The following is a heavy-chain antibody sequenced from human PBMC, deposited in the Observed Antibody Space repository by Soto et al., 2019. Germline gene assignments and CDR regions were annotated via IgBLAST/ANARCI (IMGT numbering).Heavy chain of an antibody. D-gene: IGHD3-10*01. V-gene: IGHV3-64D*06. CDR2: ISSNGGST. CDR3: VRGGDYYYYGMDV. CDR1: GFTFSSYA. Sequence: PGGSLRLSCSASGFTFSSYAMHWVRQAPGKGLEYVSAISSNGGSTYYADSVKGRFTISRDNSKNTLYLQMSSLRAEDTAVYYCVRGGDYYYYGMDVWCQGTTVTVSS. J-gene: IGHJ6*02.